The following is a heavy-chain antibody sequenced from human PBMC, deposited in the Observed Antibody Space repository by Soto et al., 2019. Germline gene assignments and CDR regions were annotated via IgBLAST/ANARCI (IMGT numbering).Heavy chain of an antibody. CDR3: ARDGLTGGDAFDI. J-gene: IGHJ3*02. CDR1: GGSIRSDGYY. D-gene: IGHD3-10*01. CDR2: MNYRGIT. V-gene: IGHV4-31*03. Sequence: QVQLQESGPGLLKPSQTLSLTCTVSGGSIRSDGYYWSWIRQRPGKGLEWFGYMNYRGITYYNPSLKSRLTISEDTSTNHLSLNLSSVTAADTAVYYCARDGLTGGDAFDIWGQGTMVVVSS.